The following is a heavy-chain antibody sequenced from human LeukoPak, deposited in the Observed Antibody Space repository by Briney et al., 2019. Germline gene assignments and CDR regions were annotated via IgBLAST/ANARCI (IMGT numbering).Heavy chain of an antibody. CDR1: GFTFTSYG. CDR3: AKEGTASKPSDLDY. J-gene: IGHJ4*02. CDR2: IRYDGSNK. D-gene: IGHD1/OR15-1a*01. Sequence: GGSLRLSCAASGFTFTSYGMHWVRQAPGKGLEWVAFIRYDGSNKYYADSVKGRFTISRDNSRNTLYLQMNSLRAEDTAVYYCAKEGTASKPSDLDYWGQGTLVTVSS. V-gene: IGHV3-30*02.